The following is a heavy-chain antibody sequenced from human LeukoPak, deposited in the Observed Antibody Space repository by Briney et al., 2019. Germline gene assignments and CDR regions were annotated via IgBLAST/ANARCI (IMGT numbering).Heavy chain of an antibody. Sequence: GGSLRLSCAASGFTFSNYWMLWVRQAPGKGLEWVASIKQDGSEKYYVDSMKGRFTISRDNAKNSLYLQMNSLRAEDTAVYYCARDYSSGRSDAFDIWGQGTMVTVSS. J-gene: IGHJ3*02. D-gene: IGHD6-19*01. CDR2: IKQDGSEK. CDR3: ARDYSSGRSDAFDI. CDR1: GFTFSNYW. V-gene: IGHV3-7*01.